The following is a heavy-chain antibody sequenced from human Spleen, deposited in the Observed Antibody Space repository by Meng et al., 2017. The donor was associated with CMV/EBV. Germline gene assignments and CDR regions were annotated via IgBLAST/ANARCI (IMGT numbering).Heavy chain of an antibody. D-gene: IGHD3-3*01. CDR3: VRQGGTLWSDSSYYFDY. Sequence: KVSCKGSGYSFTSYWIGWVRQMPGKGLEWMGIIYPGDSDTRYSPSFQGQVTISADKSISTAYLQWSSLKASDTAMYYCVRQGGTLWSDSSYYFDYWGQGTLVTVSS. J-gene: IGHJ4*02. CDR1: GYSFTSYW. V-gene: IGHV5-51*01. CDR2: IYPGDSDT.